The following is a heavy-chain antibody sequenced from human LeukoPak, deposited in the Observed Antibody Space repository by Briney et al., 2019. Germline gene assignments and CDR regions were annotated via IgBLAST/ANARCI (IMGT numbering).Heavy chain of an antibody. V-gene: IGHV1-24*01. CDR3: ATEGNAFDI. CDR1: GYTLTKLS. CDR2: FEPADGET. J-gene: IGHJ3*02. Sequence: GPVKVSCKVSGYTLTKLSMHWVRQAPGKGLEWMGGFEPADGETIYAQKFQGRVSMTEDTSTDTAYMELSSLRSDDTAVYYCATEGNAFDIWGQGTMVTVS.